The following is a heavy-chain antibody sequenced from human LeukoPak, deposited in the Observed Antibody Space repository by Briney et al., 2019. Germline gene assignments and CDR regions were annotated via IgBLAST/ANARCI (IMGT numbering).Heavy chain of an antibody. J-gene: IGHJ4*02. CDR1: GFTVSSNY. D-gene: IGHD3-9*01. CDR2: IYSGGST. Sequence: PGGSLRLSCAASGFTVSSNYMSWVRQAPGKGLGWVSVIYSGGSTYYADSVKGRFTISRDNSKNTLYLQMNSLRAEDTAVYYCARGPRGILTGYYFDYWGQGTLVTVSS. CDR3: ARGPRGILTGYYFDY. V-gene: IGHV3-66*01.